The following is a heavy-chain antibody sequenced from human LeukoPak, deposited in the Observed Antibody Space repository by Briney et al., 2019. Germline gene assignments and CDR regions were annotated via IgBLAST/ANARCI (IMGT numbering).Heavy chain of an antibody. CDR3: ARDHNWNDMGPLGY. V-gene: IGHV1-69*05. CDR2: IIPIFGTA. J-gene: IGHJ4*02. D-gene: IGHD1-20*01. CDR1: GGTFSSYA. Sequence: ASVKVSCKASGGTFSSYAISWVRQAPGQGLEWMGGIIPIFGTANYAQKFQGRVTITTDESTSTAYMELSSLRSDDTAVDYCARDHNWNDMGPLGYWGQGTLVTVSS.